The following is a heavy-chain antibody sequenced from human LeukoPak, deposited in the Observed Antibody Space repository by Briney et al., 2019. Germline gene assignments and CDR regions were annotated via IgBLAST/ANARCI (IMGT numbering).Heavy chain of an antibody. J-gene: IGHJ4*02. CDR1: GFTFSSYG. CDR2: IRYDGSNK. V-gene: IGHV3-30*02. CDR3: AKDLQATPFFDY. Sequence: GGSLRLSCAASGFTFSSYGMHWVRQAPGKGLEWVAFIRYDGSNKYYADSVKGRFTISRDNSKNTLYLQMNSLRAEDTAVYYCAKDLQATPFFDYWGQGTLVTVSS. D-gene: IGHD4-23*01.